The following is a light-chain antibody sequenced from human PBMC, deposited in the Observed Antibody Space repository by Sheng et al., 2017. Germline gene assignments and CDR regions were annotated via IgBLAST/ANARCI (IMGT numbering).Light chain of an antibody. V-gene: IGKV1-39*01. Sequence: DIQMTQSPSSLSASVGDRVTITCRASQSISSYLNWYQQKPGKAPKFLIYAASSLQSGVPSRFSGSGSGTDFTLTISSLQPEDFATYYCQQSYSTPPYTFGQGPSWRSN. CDR3: QQSYSTPPYT. CDR1: QSISSY. J-gene: IGKJ2*01. CDR2: AAS.